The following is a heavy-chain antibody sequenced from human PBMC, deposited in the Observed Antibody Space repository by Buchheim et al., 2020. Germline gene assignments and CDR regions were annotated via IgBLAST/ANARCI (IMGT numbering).Heavy chain of an antibody. CDR3: ARGGQQWGWFDS. CDR1: GYTFTSYS. J-gene: IGHJ5*01. V-gene: IGHV1-46*01. D-gene: IGHD6-19*01. Sequence: QVQLVQSGAEVKKPGASVKVSCKASGYTFTSYSMHWVRQAPGQGLEWMGIIKPSGGSTDYAQKFQGRVTMTSDTSTRTVYMELSSLRSEDTAVYYCARGGQQWGWFDSWGQGTL. CDR2: IKPSGGST.